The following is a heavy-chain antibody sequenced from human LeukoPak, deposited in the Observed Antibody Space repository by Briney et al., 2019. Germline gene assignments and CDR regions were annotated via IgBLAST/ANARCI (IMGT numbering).Heavy chain of an antibody. D-gene: IGHD3-9*01. CDR2: FYYSGST. J-gene: IGHJ6*03. CDR1: GGSISSSNYF. V-gene: IGHV4-39*07. CDR3: ARGRTYYDILTGMQPSYYMDV. Sequence: SETLSLTCTVSGGSISSSNYFWGWIRQPPGKGLEWIGSFYYSGSTYYNPSLKSRVTISVDTSKNQFSLKLSSVTAADTAVYCCARGRTYYDILTGMQPSYYMDVWGKGTTVTVSS.